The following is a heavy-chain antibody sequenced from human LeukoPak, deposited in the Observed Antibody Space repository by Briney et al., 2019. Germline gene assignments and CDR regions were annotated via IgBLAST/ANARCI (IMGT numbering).Heavy chain of an antibody. D-gene: IGHD2-2*01. CDR1: GFMFSSYR. J-gene: IGHJ4*02. CDR3: ARERASSTSDYVDY. V-gene: IGHV3-21*01. CDR2: ISSSSSYI. Sequence: GGSLRLSCAASGFMFSSYRMNWVRQAPGKGLEWVSSISSSSSYIYYADSVKGRFTISRDNAKNSLYLQMNSLRAEDTTVYYCARERASSTSDYVDYWGQGTLVTVSS.